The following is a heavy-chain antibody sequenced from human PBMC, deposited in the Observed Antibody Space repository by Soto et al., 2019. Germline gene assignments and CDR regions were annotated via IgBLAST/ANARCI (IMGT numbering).Heavy chain of an antibody. CDR1: EFTFSAYS. D-gene: IGHD2-2*01. CDR2: MNPDAHYI. Sequence: EVQLVVSGGGLVKPGESLRLSCAASEFTFSAYSMNWVRQAPGKGLEWVSSMNPDAHYIYYADSLKGRFTISRDNAKNSLYLQMDSLRAEDTAVYYCARNIPGANSPFEYWGQGSLVTVSS. V-gene: IGHV3-21*01. J-gene: IGHJ4*02. CDR3: ARNIPGANSPFEY.